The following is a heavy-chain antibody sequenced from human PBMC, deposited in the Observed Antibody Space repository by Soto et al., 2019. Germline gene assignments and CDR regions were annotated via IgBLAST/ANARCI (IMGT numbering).Heavy chain of an antibody. CDR2: INPNSGGT. CDR3: ARLRIRYNWNSLELAY. V-gene: IGHV1-2*04. CDR1: GYTFTVYY. D-gene: IGHD1-7*01. Sequence: ASVKVSCKASGYTFTVYYIHWVRQAPGQGLEWMGWINPNSGGTNYAQKFQGWVTMTRDTSISTAYMELSRLRSDDTAVYYCARLRIRYNWNSLELAYWGQGTLVTVS. J-gene: IGHJ4*02.